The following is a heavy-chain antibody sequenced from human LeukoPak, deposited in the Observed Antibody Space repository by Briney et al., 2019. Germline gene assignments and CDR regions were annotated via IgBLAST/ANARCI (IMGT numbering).Heavy chain of an antibody. CDR3: ARGYCSSNSCLPFDY. D-gene: IGHD2-2*01. V-gene: IGHV4-4*07. Sequence: SETLSLTCTVSGGSISRYYWSWIRQPAGEGREWIGPIHDRRNTNYNPSLKSRVTLSVDTTQNQFSLKLSSVTAADTAVYYCARGYCSSNSCLPFDYWGQGTLITVSS. CDR1: GGSISRYY. J-gene: IGHJ4*02. CDR2: IHDRRNT.